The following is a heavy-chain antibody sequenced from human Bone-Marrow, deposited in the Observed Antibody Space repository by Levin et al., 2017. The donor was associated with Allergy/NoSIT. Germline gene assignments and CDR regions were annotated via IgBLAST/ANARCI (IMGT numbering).Heavy chain of an antibody. Sequence: SETLSLTCTVSGGSISSYYWSWIRQPPGKGLEWIGYMYYSGSTNYNPSLKSRVTISVDASKTQFSLKLSSVTAADTAVYYCARQSQLLIDYWGQGTLVTVSS. J-gene: IGHJ4*02. V-gene: IGHV4-59*01. D-gene: IGHD1-1*01. CDR3: ARQSQLLIDY. CDR2: MYYSGST. CDR1: GGSISSYY.